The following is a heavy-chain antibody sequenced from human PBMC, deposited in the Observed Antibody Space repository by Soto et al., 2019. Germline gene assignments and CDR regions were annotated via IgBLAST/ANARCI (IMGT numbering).Heavy chain of an antibody. CDR3: ARRKGDY. Sequence: ASVKVSCKASGYTFTSYGISWVRQAPGQGLEWMGWISAYNGNTNYAQKLQGQVTISADKSISTAYLQWSSLKASDTAMYYCARRKGDYWGQGTLVTVSS. CDR2: ISAYNGNT. J-gene: IGHJ4*02. CDR1: GYTFTSYG. V-gene: IGHV1-18*04.